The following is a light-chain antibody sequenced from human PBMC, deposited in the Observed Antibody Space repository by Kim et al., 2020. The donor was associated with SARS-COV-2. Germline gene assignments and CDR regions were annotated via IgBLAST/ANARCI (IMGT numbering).Light chain of an antibody. V-gene: IGLV3-19*01. Sequence: LGQTVSITCQGHSLRSYYASCYQQKPGQAPVLVIYGKNNRPSGIPDRFSGSSSGNTASLTITGAQAEDEADYYCNSRDSSGNHLVFGGGTQLTVL. CDR3: NSRDSSGNHLV. J-gene: IGLJ2*01. CDR1: SLRSYY. CDR2: GKN.